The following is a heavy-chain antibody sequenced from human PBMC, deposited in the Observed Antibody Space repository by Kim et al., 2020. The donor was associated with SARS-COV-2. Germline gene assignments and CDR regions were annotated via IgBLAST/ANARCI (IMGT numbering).Heavy chain of an antibody. J-gene: IGHJ5*02. D-gene: IGHD1-26*01. V-gene: IGHV3-23*03. CDR1: GFTFSSYA. Sequence: GGSLRLSCAASGFTFSSYAMSWVRQAPGKGLEWVSVIYSGGSSTYYADSVKGRFTISRDNSKNTLYLQMNSLRAEDTAVYYCASHPEWELLEGRFDPWGQGTLVTVSS. CDR3: ASHPEWELLEGRFDP. CDR2: IYSGGSST.